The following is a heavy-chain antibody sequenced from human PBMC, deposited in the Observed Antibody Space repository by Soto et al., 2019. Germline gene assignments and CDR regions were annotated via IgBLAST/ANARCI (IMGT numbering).Heavy chain of an antibody. Sequence: SETLSLTCTVSGGSISSSSYYWGWIRQPPGKGLEWIGSIYYSGSTYYNPSLKSRVTISVDTSKNQFSLKLSSVTAADTAVYYCARHRGLGSNYGGFDPWGQGTLVTVSS. CDR1: GGSISSSSYY. CDR3: ARHRGLGSNYGGFDP. D-gene: IGHD4-17*01. V-gene: IGHV4-39*01. J-gene: IGHJ5*02. CDR2: IYYSGST.